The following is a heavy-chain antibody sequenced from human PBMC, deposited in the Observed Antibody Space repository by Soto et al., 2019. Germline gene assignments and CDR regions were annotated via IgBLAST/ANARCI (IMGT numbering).Heavy chain of an antibody. CDR1: GYSFTRYW. CDR2: IDPSDSYT. CDR3: ARSNSNYAYYYGMDV. D-gene: IGHD4-4*01. Sequence: GESLKISCKGSGYSFTRYWISCVRQMPGKGLEWMGRIDPSDSYTNYSPSFQGHVTISADKSISTAYLQWSSLKASDTAMYYCARSNSNYAYYYGMDVWGQGTTVTVSS. V-gene: IGHV5-10-1*01. J-gene: IGHJ6*02.